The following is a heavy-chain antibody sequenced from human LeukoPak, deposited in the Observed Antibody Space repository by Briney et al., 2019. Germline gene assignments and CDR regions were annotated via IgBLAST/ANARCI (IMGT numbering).Heavy chain of an antibody. CDR1: GFTFSSYS. D-gene: IGHD3-9*01. CDR3: ARRYFDFRMDV. Sequence: GGSLRLSCAASGFTFSSYSMNWVRQAPGKGLEWVSSISSSSSYIYYADSVKGRFTISRDNTKNSLYLQMNSLRSEDTAVYYCARRYFDFRMDVWGQGTTVTVSS. J-gene: IGHJ6*02. CDR2: ISSSSSYI. V-gene: IGHV3-21*04.